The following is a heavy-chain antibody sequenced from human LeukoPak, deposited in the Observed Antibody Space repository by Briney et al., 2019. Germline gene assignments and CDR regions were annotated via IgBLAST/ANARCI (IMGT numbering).Heavy chain of an antibody. Sequence: PGGSLRLSCAASGFTFSSYGMHWVRQAPGKGLEWVAVIWYDGSNKCYADSVKGRFTISRDNSKNTLYLQMNSLRAEDTAVYYCARDQGPYYYYGIDVWGQGTTVTVSS. CDR2: IWYDGSNK. J-gene: IGHJ6*02. V-gene: IGHV3-33*01. CDR3: ARDQGPYYYYGIDV. CDR1: GFTFSSYG.